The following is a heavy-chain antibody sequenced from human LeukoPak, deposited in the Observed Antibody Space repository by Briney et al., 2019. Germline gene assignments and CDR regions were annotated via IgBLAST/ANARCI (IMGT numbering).Heavy chain of an antibody. CDR2: ISGSGGST. Sequence: PGGSLRLSCAASGFTFSSYAMSWVRQAPGKGLEWVSAISGSGGSTYYADSVKGRFTISRDNSKNTLYLQMNSLRAEDTAVYYCAKDTQWELLAFDYWGQRTLVTVSS. J-gene: IGHJ4*02. CDR1: GFTFSSYA. CDR3: AKDTQWELLAFDY. V-gene: IGHV3-23*01. D-gene: IGHD1-26*01.